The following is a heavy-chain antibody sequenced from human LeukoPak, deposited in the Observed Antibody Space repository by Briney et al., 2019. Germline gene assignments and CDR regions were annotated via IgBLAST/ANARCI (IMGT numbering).Heavy chain of an antibody. CDR2: IYSAGST. D-gene: IGHD3-10*01. CDR1: GLSVSYNY. Sequence: GGSLRLSCAGSGLSVSYNYMTWVGQAPGKGLEWVSVIYSAGSTYYADSAKGRFTISGDSSKNTAYLQLTSLRVEDTAVYYCLWSYYNRPDQWGQGTLVTVSS. CDR3: LWSYYNRPDQ. V-gene: IGHV3-66*01. J-gene: IGHJ5*02.